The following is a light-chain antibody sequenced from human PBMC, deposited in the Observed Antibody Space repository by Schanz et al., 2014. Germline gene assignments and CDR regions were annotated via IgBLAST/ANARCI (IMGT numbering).Light chain of an antibody. CDR3: SSYAGNNKDV. J-gene: IGLJ1*01. CDR1: AFDVGGYDY. CDR2: EVS. V-gene: IGLV2-8*01. Sequence: QSVLAQPAAVSGSPGQSITISCTGGAFDVGGYDYVSWYQQHPGKAPKLIIYEVSKRPSGVPDRFSGSKSGNTASLTVSGLQAEDEADYYCSSYAGNNKDVFGTGTKLTVL.